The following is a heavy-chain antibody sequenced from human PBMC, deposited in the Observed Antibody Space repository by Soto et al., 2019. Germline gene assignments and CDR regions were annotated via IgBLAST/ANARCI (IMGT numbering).Heavy chain of an antibody. J-gene: IGHJ4*02. D-gene: IGHD3-22*01. CDR2: ISYDGSNK. CDR3: ARESRYYYDSSGYYYIDY. V-gene: IGHV3-30-3*01. CDR1: GFTFSSYA. Sequence: QVQLVESGGGVVQPGRSLRLSCAASGFTFSSYAMHWVRQAPGKGLEWVAVISYDGSNKYYADSVKGRFTISRGNSKNTLYLQMNSLRAEDTAVYYCARESRYYYDSSGYYYIDYWGQGTLVTVSS.